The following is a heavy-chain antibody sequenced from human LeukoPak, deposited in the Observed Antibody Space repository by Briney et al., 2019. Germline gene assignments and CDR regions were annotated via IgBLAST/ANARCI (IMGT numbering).Heavy chain of an antibody. Sequence: GGSLRLSCAASGFTFSSYWMHWVRQVPGKGLVWVSHINNDGSSTSYADSVKGRFTISRDNAKNTLYLQMNSLRDEDTAVYYCARVRGGDTKDFDYWGQGTLVTVSS. CDR1: GFTFSSYW. D-gene: IGHD2-8*01. J-gene: IGHJ4*02. V-gene: IGHV3-74*01. CDR3: ARVRGGDTKDFDY. CDR2: INNDGSST.